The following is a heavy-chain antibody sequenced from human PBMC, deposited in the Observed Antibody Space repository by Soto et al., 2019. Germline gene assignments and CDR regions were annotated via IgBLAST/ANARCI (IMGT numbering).Heavy chain of an antibody. CDR3: TTCQGSGAPRSQWLQPDFDY. CDR1: GFTFSSYS. Sequence: GGSLRLSYAASGFTFSSYSMNWVRQAPGKGLEWVSYISSSSSTIYYADSVKGRFTISRDNAKNSLYLQMNSLKIEDTAVYYCTTCQGSGAPRSQWLQPDFDYWGQGALVTVSS. V-gene: IGHV3-48*01. CDR2: ISSSSSTI. D-gene: IGHD6-19*01. J-gene: IGHJ4*02.